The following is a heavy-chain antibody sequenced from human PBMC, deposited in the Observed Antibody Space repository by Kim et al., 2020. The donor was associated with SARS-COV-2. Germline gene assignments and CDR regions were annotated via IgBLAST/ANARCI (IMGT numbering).Heavy chain of an antibody. J-gene: IGHJ3*02. CDR1: GYTFTGYY. V-gene: IGHV1-2*02. Sequence: ASVKVSCKASGYTFTGYYMHWVRQAPGQGLEWMGWINPNSGGTNYAQKFQGRVTMTRDTSISTAYMELSRRRSDDTAVYYCATPSEGNRGDAFDIWGQGTMVTVSS. CDR3: ATPSEGNRGDAFDI. CDR2: INPNSGGT. D-gene: IGHD4-4*01.